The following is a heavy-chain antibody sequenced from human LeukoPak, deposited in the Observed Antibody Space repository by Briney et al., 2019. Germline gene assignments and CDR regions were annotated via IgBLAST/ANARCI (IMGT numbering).Heavy chain of an antibody. CDR3: ARLFDYYDKRRGFDAFDI. J-gene: IGHJ3*02. CDR1: GGSISSYY. D-gene: IGHD3-22*01. CDR2: IYYSGST. V-gene: IGHV4-59*08. Sequence: PSETLSLTCTVSGGSISSYYWSWIRQPPGKGLEWIGYIYYSGSTNYNPSLKSRVTISVDTSKNQFSLKLSSVTAADTAVYYCARLFDYYDKRRGFDAFDIWGQGTMVTVSS.